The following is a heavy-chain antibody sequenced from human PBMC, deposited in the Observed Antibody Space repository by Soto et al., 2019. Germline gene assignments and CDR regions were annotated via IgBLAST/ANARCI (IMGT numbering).Heavy chain of an antibody. J-gene: IGHJ3*02. D-gene: IGHD3-22*01. V-gene: IGHV4-4*02. Sequence: SETLSLTCGGSGGSISSSNWWSWVRQPPGKGLEWIGEIYHSGSTNYNPSLKSRVTISVDKSKNQFSLKLSSVTAADTAVYYCARDGEGSGYPPDAFDIWGQGTMVTV. CDR1: GGSISSSNW. CDR2: IYHSGST. CDR3: ARDGEGSGYPPDAFDI.